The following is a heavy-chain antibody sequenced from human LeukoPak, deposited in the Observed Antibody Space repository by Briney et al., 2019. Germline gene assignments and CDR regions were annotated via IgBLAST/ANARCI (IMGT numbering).Heavy chain of an antibody. CDR3: ARDQKLSGVDS. D-gene: IGHD3-10*01. V-gene: IGHV4-39*07. CDR2: IYYSGST. CDR1: ADSISSSSYY. J-gene: IGHJ4*02. Sequence: SETLSLTCSVYADSISSSSYYWGWIRQPPGKGLEWIGSIYYSGSTYYNPSLKSRVIISVDTSKNQFSLKLSSVTAADTAVYYCARDQKLSGVDSLGQGSLVTVSS.